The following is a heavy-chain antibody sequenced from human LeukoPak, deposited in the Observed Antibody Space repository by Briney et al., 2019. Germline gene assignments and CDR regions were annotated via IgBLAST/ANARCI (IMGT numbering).Heavy chain of an antibody. V-gene: IGHV1-18*01. Sequence: GASVKVSCKASGYTFTSYGISWVRQAPGQGLEWVGWISAYNGNTNYAQKLQGRVTMTTDTSTSTAYMELRSLRSDDTAVYCCARGRLDSSSWYGADAFDIWGQGTMVTVSS. CDR3: ARGRLDSSSWYGADAFDI. CDR2: ISAYNGNT. CDR1: GYTFTSYG. J-gene: IGHJ3*02. D-gene: IGHD6-13*01.